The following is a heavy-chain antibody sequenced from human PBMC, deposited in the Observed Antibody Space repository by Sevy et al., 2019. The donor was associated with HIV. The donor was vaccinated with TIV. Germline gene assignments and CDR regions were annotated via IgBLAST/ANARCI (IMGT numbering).Heavy chain of an antibody. CDR2: IKRDGSEK. Sequence: GGSLRLSCAASGFTFSNYWMTWVCQAPGKGLEWVANIKRDGSEKYYVASVKGRFTISRDNAKNSLYMQMNSLRAEDTAVYYCARDCNSASCLWGLDVWGQGTTVTVSS. D-gene: IGHD2-2*01. J-gene: IGHJ6*02. CDR1: GFTFSNYW. V-gene: IGHV3-7*03. CDR3: ARDCNSASCLWGLDV.